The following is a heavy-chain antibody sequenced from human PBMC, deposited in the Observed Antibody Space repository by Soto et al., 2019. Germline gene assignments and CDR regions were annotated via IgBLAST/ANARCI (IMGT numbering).Heavy chain of an antibody. Sequence: QVQLQESGPGLVKPSQTLTLTCSVSGGSIDTGGFYWSWARQLLGKGLQWIGYIYYTGAAYYNPALKSRVVISLDPSANQFSLSLTSLTAADTAVYYCASGTFNDISFDSWGQGRLVTVSS. D-gene: IGHD2-21*01. CDR3: ASGTFNDISFDS. J-gene: IGHJ4*02. CDR2: IYYTGAA. CDR1: GGSIDTGGFY. V-gene: IGHV4-31*03.